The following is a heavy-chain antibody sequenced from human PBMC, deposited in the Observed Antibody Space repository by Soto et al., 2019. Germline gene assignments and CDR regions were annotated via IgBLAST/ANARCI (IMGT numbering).Heavy chain of an antibody. CDR2: IYSGGSA. V-gene: IGHV3-53*01. J-gene: IGHJ6*02. CDR1: GFIVSSNY. Sequence: GGSLRLSCAASGFIVSSNYMSWVRQAPGKGLEWVSVIYSGGSANYADSVKGRFTISRDNSKNTVYLQMNSLRAEDTAVYYCVRDDYGLDVWGQGTAVTVSS. CDR3: VRDDYGLDV.